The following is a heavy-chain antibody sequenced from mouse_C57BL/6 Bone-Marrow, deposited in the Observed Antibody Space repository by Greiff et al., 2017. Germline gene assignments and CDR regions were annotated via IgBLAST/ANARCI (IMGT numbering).Heavy chain of an antibody. Sequence: QVHVKQSGAELAKPGASVKLSCKSSGSTFTSYWLHLLKQRPGQGLECIGYINPSSGYTQYNQKFKDKATLTSDKSSSTASMQLSSLTYEDSAVYYCARSTAVVKSYYAMDYWGQGTSVTVSS. D-gene: IGHD1-1*01. CDR1: GSTFTSYW. J-gene: IGHJ4*01. CDR2: INPSSGYT. V-gene: IGHV1-7*01. CDR3: ARSTAVVKSYYAMDY.